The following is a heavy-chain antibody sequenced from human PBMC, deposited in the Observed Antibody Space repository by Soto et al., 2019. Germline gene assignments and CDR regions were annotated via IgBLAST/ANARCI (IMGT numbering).Heavy chain of an antibody. CDR3: ARVMYNWNYSYYYYGMDV. CDR1: GYTFTSYY. V-gene: IGHV1-46*01. J-gene: IGHJ6*02. D-gene: IGHD1-7*01. Sequence: ASVKVSCKASGYTFTSYYMHWVRQAPGQGLEWMGIINPSGGSTSYAQKFQGRVTMTRDPSTSTVYMELSSLRSEDTAVYYCARVMYNWNYSYYYYGMDVWGQGTTVTVSS. CDR2: INPSGGST.